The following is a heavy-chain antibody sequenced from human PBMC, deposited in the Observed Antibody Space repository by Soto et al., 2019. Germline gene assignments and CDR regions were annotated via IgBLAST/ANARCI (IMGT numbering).Heavy chain of an antibody. Sequence: QVQLQESGPGLVKPSQTLSLTCTVSGGSIGSGGYYWSWIRQHPGKGLEWIGYIYYSGSTYYNPSLKSRVTISVDTSKNQFSLKLCSVTAADTAVYYCTRGRSVAQGLDYWGQGTLVTVSS. CDR1: GGSIGSGGYY. CDR2: IYYSGST. CDR3: TRGRSVAQGLDY. J-gene: IGHJ4*02. V-gene: IGHV4-31*03.